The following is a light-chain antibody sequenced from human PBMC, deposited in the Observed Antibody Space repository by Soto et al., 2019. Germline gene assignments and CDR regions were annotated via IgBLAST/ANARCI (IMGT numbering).Light chain of an antibody. CDR1: QGISSA. V-gene: IGKV1-13*02. Sequence: AIQLTQSPSSLSASVGVRVTITCRPSQGISSALAWYQQKPGKAPKLLIYDASSLESGVPSRFSGSGSGTDFTLTISSLQPEDFTTYYCQHPETFGQGTKLEIK. CDR3: QHPET. J-gene: IGKJ2*01. CDR2: DAS.